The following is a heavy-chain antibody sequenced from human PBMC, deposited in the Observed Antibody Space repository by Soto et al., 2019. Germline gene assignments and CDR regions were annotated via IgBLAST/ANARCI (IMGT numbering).Heavy chain of an antibody. D-gene: IGHD4-17*01. Sequence: EVQLLESGGGLVQPGGSLRLSCTASGFTLNNHAMSWVRQAPGKGLEWVSVISGSDGSIYYTDSVRGRFSISRDSSKNTLYLQMSSLRAEDTAVYYCASRPQATVTDNSFDVWGPGTPVTVSS. V-gene: IGHV3-23*01. CDR3: ASRPQATVTDNSFDV. J-gene: IGHJ4*02. CDR1: GFTLNNHA. CDR2: ISGSDGSI.